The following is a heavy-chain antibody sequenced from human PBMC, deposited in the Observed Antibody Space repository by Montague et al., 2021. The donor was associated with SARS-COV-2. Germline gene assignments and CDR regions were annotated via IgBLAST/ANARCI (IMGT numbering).Heavy chain of an antibody. CDR2: IYYSGST. CDR1: GGSISSSDYY. J-gene: IGHJ6*02. Sequence: SETLSLTCTVSGGSISSSDYYWGWIRQPPGKGLEWIGTIYYSGSTYYSPSLKSRVTISVDTSNNQFSLKLTSLTAADTAVYYCARSSGYNYDISYYGMDVWGQGTTVTVSS. D-gene: IGHD5-18*01. V-gene: IGHV4-39*01. CDR3: ARSSGYNYDISYYGMDV.